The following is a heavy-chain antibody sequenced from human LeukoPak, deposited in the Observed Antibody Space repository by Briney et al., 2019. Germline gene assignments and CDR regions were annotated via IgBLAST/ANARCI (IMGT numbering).Heavy chain of an antibody. CDR3: ARHFAFSYYYMDV. J-gene: IGHJ6*03. Sequence: PSETLSLTCTVSGVSISSYYWSRIRQPPGKGLEWIGYIYYSGSTNYNPSLKSRVTISVDTSKNQFSLKLSSVPAADTAVYYCARHFAFSYYYMDVWGKGTTVTVSS. CDR1: GVSISSYY. V-gene: IGHV4-59*08. CDR2: IYYSGST.